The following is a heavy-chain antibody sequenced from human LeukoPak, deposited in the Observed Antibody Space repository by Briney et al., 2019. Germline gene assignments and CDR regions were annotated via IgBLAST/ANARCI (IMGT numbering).Heavy chain of an antibody. Sequence: PGGSLRLSCAASGFTFSDYYMSWIRQAPGKGLEWVSYISSSGSTIYYADSVKGRFTISRDNAKNSLYLQMNSLRAEDTAVYYCAVIRVSGYETFYFNYWGQGTLVTVSS. CDR3: AVIRVSGYETFYFNY. V-gene: IGHV3-11*04. CDR1: GFTFSDYY. J-gene: IGHJ4*02. CDR2: ISSSGSTI. D-gene: IGHD5-12*01.